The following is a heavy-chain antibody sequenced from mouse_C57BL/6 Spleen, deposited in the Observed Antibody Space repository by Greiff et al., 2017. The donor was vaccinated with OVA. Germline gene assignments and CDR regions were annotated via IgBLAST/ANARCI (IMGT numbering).Heavy chain of an antibody. D-gene: IGHD1-1*01. Sequence: VQLQQPGAELVKPGASVKMSCKASGYTFTSYWITWVKQRPGQGLEWIGDIYPGSGSTNYNEKFKSKATLTVDKSSSTAYMQLSSLTSEDSAVYYCARADSYGSSYGFAYWGQGTLVTVSA. CDR2: IYPGSGST. V-gene: IGHV1-55*01. J-gene: IGHJ3*01. CDR1: GYTFTSYW. CDR3: ARADSYGSSYGFAY.